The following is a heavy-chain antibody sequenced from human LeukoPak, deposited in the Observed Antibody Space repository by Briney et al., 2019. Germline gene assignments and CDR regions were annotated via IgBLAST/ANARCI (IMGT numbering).Heavy chain of an antibody. D-gene: IGHD3-9*01. CDR2: INHSGST. CDR1: GGSFSGYY. CDR3: ARSRYFDWLLSNWFDP. V-gene: IGHV4-34*01. J-gene: IGHJ5*02. Sequence: PSETLSLTCAVYGGSFSGYYWSWIRQPPGKGLEWIGEINHSGSTNYNPSLKSRVTISVDTSKNQFSLKLSSVTAADTAVYYCARSRYFDWLLSNWFDPWGQGTLVTVSS.